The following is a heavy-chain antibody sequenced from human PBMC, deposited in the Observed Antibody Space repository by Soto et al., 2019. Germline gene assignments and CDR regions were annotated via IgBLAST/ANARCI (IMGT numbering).Heavy chain of an antibody. J-gene: IGHJ6*02. V-gene: IGHV3-30*18. CDR1: GFTFSSYG. CDR3: AKEWGGSMDV. CDR2: ISYDGSNK. D-gene: IGHD3-16*01. Sequence: QVQLVESGGGVVQPGRSLRLSCAASGFTFSSYGMHWVRQAPGKGLGWVAVISYDGSNKYYADSVKGRFTISRDNSKNTLYLQMNSLRAEDTAVYYCAKEWGGSMDVWGQGTTVTVSS.